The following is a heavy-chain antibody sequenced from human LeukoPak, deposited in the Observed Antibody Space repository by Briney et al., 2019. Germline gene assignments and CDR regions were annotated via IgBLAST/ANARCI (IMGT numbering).Heavy chain of an antibody. Sequence: GGSLRLSCAASGFTFSDYNMNWVRQAPGKGLEWVSYITNSGSTVHYADSVKGRFTISRDNAKNSLYLQMNSLRAEDTAVYYCARSIGLTGGGVDVWGQGTTVTVSS. CDR3: ARSIGLTGGGVDV. V-gene: IGHV3-11*01. CDR2: ITNSGSTV. CDR1: GFTFSDYN. J-gene: IGHJ6*02. D-gene: IGHD3-9*01.